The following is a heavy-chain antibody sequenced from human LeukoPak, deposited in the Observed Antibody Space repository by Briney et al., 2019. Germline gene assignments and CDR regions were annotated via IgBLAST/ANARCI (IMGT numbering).Heavy chain of an antibody. CDR1: GGSISSSSYY. Sequence: SETLSLTCTVSGGSISSSSYYWDWIRQPPGKGLEWIGSIYYSGSTYYNPSLKSRVTISVDTSKNQFSLKLSSVTAADTAVYYCGRRSRSTWNYRRGDYWGQGTLVTVSS. D-gene: IGHD1-7*01. J-gene: IGHJ4*02. CDR3: GRRSRSTWNYRRGDY. CDR2: IYYSGST. V-gene: IGHV4-39*01.